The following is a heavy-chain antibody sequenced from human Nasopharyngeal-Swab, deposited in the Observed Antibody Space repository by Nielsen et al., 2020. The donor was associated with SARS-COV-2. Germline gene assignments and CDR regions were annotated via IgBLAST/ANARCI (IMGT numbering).Heavy chain of an antibody. J-gene: IGHJ4*02. CDR3: AKEGDIVVVPAATKNRRGRREQNFDY. V-gene: IGHV3-30-3*02. Sequence: WIRQPPGKGSEWVAVISYDGSNKYYADSVKGRFTISRDNSKNTLYLQMNSLRAEDTAVYYCAKEGDIVVVPAATKNRRGRREQNFDYWGQGTLVTVSS. D-gene: IGHD2-2*01. CDR2: ISYDGSNK.